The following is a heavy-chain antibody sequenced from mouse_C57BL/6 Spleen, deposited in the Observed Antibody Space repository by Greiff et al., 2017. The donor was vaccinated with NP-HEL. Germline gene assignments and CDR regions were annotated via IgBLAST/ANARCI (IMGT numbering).Heavy chain of an antibody. V-gene: IGHV1-80*01. J-gene: IGHJ1*03. D-gene: IGHD1-1*01. CDR2: IYPGDGDT. CDR3: ARWSITTVVDWYFDV. Sequence: VQLQQSGAELVKPGASVKISCKASGYAFSSYWMNWVKQRPGKGLEWIGKIYPGDGDTNYNGKFKGKATMTADKTSSTAYMQLSSLTSADSAVYFCARWSITTVVDWYFDVWGTGTTVTVSS. CDR1: GYAFSSYW.